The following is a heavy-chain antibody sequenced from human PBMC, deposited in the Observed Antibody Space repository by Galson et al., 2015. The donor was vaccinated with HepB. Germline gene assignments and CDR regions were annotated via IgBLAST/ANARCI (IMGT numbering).Heavy chain of an antibody. J-gene: IGHJ4*02. CDR3: TTEGVSSCHSCAADY. Sequence: LSLTCTVSGGSISSTHNYWGWIRQPPGKGLEWIGTIYYSGSTYYNPSLKSRVTISVDTSKNQFSLKLTSVTAADTAVYYCTTEGVSSCHSCAADYWGQGTLVTVSS. D-gene: IGHD2-2*01. CDR2: IYYSGST. CDR1: GGSISSTHNY. V-gene: IGHV4-39*07.